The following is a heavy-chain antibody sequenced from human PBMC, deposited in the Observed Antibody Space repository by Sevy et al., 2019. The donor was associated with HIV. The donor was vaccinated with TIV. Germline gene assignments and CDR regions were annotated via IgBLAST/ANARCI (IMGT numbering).Heavy chain of an antibody. CDR2: ISRSGTTT. D-gene: IGHD3-3*01. V-gene: IGHV3-48*02. J-gene: IGHJ6*02. CDR1: GLNFSKYR. CDR3: ARDDDFWSGYTALSYYSLSYYYGMDV. Sequence: GGSLRLSCVASGLNFSKYRFNWVRQAPEKGLEWISHISRSGTTTYYAESVKGRFTVSRDNAKNSLYLQMSSLRDEDTAVYSRARDDDFWSGYTALSYYSLSYYYGMDVWGQGTTVTVSS.